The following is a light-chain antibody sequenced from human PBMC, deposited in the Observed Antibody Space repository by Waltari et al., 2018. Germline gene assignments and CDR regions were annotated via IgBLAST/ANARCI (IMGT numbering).Light chain of an antibody. V-gene: IGKV2-28*01. J-gene: IGKJ1*01. CDR2: LGS. Sequence: DIVMTQSPLSLPVTPGEPASISCRSSQSLLQTNGNNYLDWYLQKPGQSPQLLIYLGSNRASGVPDRFSGSGSGTDFTLKINRVEAEDVGVYYCMQALQTPPWTFGQGTRVEIK. CDR1: QSLLQTNGNNY. CDR3: MQALQTPPWT.